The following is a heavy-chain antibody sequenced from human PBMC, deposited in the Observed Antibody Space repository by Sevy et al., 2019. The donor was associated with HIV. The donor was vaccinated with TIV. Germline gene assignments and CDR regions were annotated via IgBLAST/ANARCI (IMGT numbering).Heavy chain of an antibody. Sequence: GGSLRLSCAASGFTFKYYWMSWVRQAPGKGLEWVANIKQDGSEKYYVDSVKGRFTISRDNAKNSLYLQMNSLGAVDTAVYYCARDSEMATTDALDVWGQGTPVTVSS. CDR3: ARDSEMATTDALDV. V-gene: IGHV3-7*01. CDR2: IKQDGSEK. D-gene: IGHD5-12*01. CDR1: GFTFKYYW. J-gene: IGHJ3*01.